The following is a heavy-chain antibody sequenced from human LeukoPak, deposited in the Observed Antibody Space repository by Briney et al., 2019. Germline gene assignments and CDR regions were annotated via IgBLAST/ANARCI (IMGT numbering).Heavy chain of an antibody. CDR1: GFTVSSNY. Sequence: GGSLRLSCAASGFTVSSNYMSWVRQAPGKGLEGVSVIYSGGSTYYADSVKGRFTISRDNSKNTLYLQMNSLRAEDTAVYYCARGDSSSDAFDIWGQGTMVTVSS. CDR3: ARGDSSSDAFDI. D-gene: IGHD6-6*01. J-gene: IGHJ3*02. CDR2: IYSGGST. V-gene: IGHV3-53*01.